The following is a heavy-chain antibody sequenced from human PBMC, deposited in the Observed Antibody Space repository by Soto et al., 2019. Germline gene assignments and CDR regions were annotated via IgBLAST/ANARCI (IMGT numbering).Heavy chain of an antibody. CDR2: IDFRGTT. CDR1: GGSISSSSYF. J-gene: IGHJ5*02. V-gene: IGHV4-39*02. CDR3: SRRAPEGFDP. Sequence: QLRLQESGPRLAKPSETLSLTCTVSGGSISSSSYFWAWIRRPPGKGLEWIGSIDFRGTTYTNPSLESRVTISVDTSKNHFSLKLDSLTAADTALYYCSRRAPEGFDPWGRGTLVTVSS.